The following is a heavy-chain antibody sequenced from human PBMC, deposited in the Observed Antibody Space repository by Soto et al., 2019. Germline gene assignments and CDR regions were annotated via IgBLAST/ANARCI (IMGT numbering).Heavy chain of an antibody. Sequence: PLETLSLTCAVYGGSFSCYYLSWIRQPPGKGLEWIGEINHSGSTNYNPSLKSRVTISVDTSKNQFSLKLSSVTAADTAVYYCARGHGYSKSLSTFTYYYYYYVDVWGKGTTVTVSS. CDR1: GGSFSCYY. V-gene: IGHV4-34*01. J-gene: IGHJ6*03. CDR3: ARGHGYSKSLSTFTYYYYYYVDV. CDR2: INHSGST. D-gene: IGHD4-4*01.